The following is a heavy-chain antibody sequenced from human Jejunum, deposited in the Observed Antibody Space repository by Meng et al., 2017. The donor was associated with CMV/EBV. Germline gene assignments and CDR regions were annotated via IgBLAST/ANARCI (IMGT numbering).Heavy chain of an antibody. CDR3: TRHPLYCSGGSCYLTGYYFDY. J-gene: IGHJ4*02. D-gene: IGHD2-15*01. CDR2: IKSKTDGGTM. V-gene: IGHV3-15*01. Sequence: RWVGQAPGKGLEWVGRIKSKTDGGTMDGAAPVKGKFTISRDDSKNTLYLQMNSLKSEDTAVYYCTRHPLYCSGGSCYLTGYYFDYWGQGTRVTVSS.